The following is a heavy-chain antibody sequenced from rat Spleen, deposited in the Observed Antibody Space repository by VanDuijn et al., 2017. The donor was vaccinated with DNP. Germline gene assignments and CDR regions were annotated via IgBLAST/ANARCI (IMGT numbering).Heavy chain of an antibody. CDR1: GFTFSDYN. V-gene: IGHV5S10*01. D-gene: IGHD1-8*01. CDR3: TKTWYSSFDY. CDR2: ISIGGGGT. Sequence: EVQLVESGGGLVQPGRSLKLSCAASGFTFSDYNMAWVRQAPKKGLEWVATISIGGGGTYYPDSVRGRFTVSRGNRKSSLYLQMDSLRSEDTATYYCTKTWYSSFDYWGQGIMVTVS. J-gene: IGHJ2*01.